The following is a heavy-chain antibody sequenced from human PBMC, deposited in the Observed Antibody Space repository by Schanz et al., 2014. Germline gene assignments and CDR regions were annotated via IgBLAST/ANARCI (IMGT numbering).Heavy chain of an antibody. Sequence: VQLLESGGGLVQPGGSLRLSCAASGFTFSTYAMSWVRQAPGKGLEWVSGISGSGGSTYYADSVKGRFTISRDNSKNTLYLQMNSLRAEDTAVYYCAKGRGSWGYFFDYWGQGTLVTVSS. J-gene: IGHJ4*02. CDR3: AKGRGSWGYFFDY. D-gene: IGHD6-13*01. CDR1: GFTFSTYA. CDR2: ISGSGGST. V-gene: IGHV3-23*01.